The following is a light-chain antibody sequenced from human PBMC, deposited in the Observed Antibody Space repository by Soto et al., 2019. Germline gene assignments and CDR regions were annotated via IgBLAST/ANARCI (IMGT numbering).Light chain of an antibody. Sequence: QSALTQPPSASGSPGRSVTISCTGASSDVGGYNFVSWYQQHPGKAPKLLIYEVTKRPSGVPDRFSGSRSGNTASLTVSGLQAEDEAEYFCFSFTTTSTHVFGTGTKVTVL. CDR3: FSFTTTSTHV. J-gene: IGLJ1*01. CDR1: SSDVGGYNF. CDR2: EVT. V-gene: IGLV2-8*01.